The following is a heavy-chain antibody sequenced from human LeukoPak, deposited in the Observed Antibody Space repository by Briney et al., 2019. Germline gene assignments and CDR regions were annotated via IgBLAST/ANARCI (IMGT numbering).Heavy chain of an antibody. CDR1: GFTVSSNY. CDR3: ATRNLYYDFDY. CDR2: IYSGGST. Sequence: GGSLRLSCAASGFTVSSNYMSWVRQAPGKGLEWVSVIYSGGSTYYADSVEGRFTISRDNSKNTLYLQMNSLRAEDTAVYYCATRNLYYDFDYWGQGTLVTVSS. V-gene: IGHV3-66*01. J-gene: IGHJ4*02. D-gene: IGHD3-3*01.